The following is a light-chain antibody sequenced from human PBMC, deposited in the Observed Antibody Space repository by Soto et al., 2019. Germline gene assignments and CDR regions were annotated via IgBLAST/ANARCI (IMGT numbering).Light chain of an antibody. V-gene: IGKV1-5*03. CDR1: QSISSW. CDR2: KAS. CDR3: QQYNSSPSWT. Sequence: DIQMTQSPSTLSASVGDRVTITCRASQSISSWLAWYQQKPGKAPKLLIYKASSLESGVPSRFSGSGSGTEFPLTISSLQPDDFATYYCQQYNSSPSWTFGQGTKVEIK. J-gene: IGKJ1*01.